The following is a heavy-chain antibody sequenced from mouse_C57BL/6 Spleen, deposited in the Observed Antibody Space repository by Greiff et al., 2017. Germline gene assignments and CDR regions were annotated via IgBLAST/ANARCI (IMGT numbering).Heavy chain of an antibody. CDR2: IHPNSGST. J-gene: IGHJ2*01. D-gene: IGHD1-1*01. Sequence: QVQLQQPGAELVKPGASVKLSCKASGYTFTSYWMHWVKQRPGQGLEWIGMIHPNSGSTNYNEKFKSKATLTVDKSSSTAYMQLSSLTSEDSAVYYCARWAGTVVAGFDYWGQGTTLTVSS. V-gene: IGHV1-64*01. CDR3: ARWAGTVVAGFDY. CDR1: GYTFTSYW.